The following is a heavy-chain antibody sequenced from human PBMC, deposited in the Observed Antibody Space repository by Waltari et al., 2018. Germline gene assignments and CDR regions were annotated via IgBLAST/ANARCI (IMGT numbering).Heavy chain of an antibody. CDR1: GFIFGDYV. V-gene: IGHV3-49*04. CDR2: IRSEAYGGLP. D-gene: IGHD2-8*01. Sequence: EVQLVESGGDLKQPGRSLRLSRIGSGFIFGDYVLSWVRQAPGKWLEWVGFIRSEAYGGLPEYAASVKDRVIISRDDSKNILYLQINSLKTEDTAVYYCTAGVYGMDVWGPGTTVTVS. CDR3: TAGVYGMDV. J-gene: IGHJ6*02.